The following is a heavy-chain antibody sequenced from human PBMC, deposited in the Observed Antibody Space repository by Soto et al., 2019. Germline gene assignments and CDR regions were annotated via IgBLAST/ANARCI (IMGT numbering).Heavy chain of an antibody. J-gene: IGHJ4*02. CDR2: ITWNGDIV. V-gene: IGHV3-9*01. Sequence: PRGSLRLSCAASGFTFHDYTMHWVRQVPGKGLEWVSGITWNGDIVGYADSVKGRITISRDNAKNSLYLQLSSLRTEDTAVYYCTKDKEGEGFFDHWGQGSLVTVSS. CDR3: TKDKEGEGFFDH. CDR1: GFTFHDYT. D-gene: IGHD1-26*01.